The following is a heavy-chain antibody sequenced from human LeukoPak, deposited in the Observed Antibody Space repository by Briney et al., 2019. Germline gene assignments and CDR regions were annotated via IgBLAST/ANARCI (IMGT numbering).Heavy chain of an antibody. J-gene: IGHJ6*02. CDR3: AKATSVGAPALGMDV. Sequence: PWGSLRLSCAASGFSFDDYAMHWVRQAPGKGLEWASGISWNSGSIGYADSVKGRFTISRDNAKNSLYLQMNSLRAEDTALYYCAKATSVGAPALGMDVWGQGTTVTVSS. CDR1: GFSFDDYA. V-gene: IGHV3-9*01. CDR2: ISWNSGSI. D-gene: IGHD1-26*01.